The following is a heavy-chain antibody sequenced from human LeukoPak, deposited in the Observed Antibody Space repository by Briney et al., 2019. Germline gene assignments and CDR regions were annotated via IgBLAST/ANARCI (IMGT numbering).Heavy chain of an antibody. Sequence: GGSLRLSCAASGFTFSSYKMHWVRQAPGKVLEWVSYISSSGSTIYYADSVKGRYTISRDNAKNSLYLQMNSLRAEDTAVYYCARDYGGSSPFDYWGQGTLVTVSS. CDR2: ISSSGSTI. CDR3: ARDYGGSSPFDY. V-gene: IGHV3-48*03. D-gene: IGHD4-23*01. CDR1: GFTFSSYK. J-gene: IGHJ4*02.